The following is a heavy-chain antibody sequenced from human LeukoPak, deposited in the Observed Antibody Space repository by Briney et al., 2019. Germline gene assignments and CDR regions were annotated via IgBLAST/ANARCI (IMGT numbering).Heavy chain of an antibody. J-gene: IGHJ5*02. D-gene: IGHD3-10*01. CDR3: ARDVPRTSGP. V-gene: IGHV3-74*01. Sequence: GGSLRLSCAASGFTFSSEWMHWVRQAPGRGLVWISHIDGNGRTTNHGDSVRGRFTVPRDNAKNTLYLQMNSLRAEDTAVYYCARDVPRTSGPWGQGTLVTVSS. CDR2: IDGNGRTT. CDR1: GFTFSSEW.